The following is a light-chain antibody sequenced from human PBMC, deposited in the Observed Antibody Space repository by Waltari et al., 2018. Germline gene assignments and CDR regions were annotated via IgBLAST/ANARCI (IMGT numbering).Light chain of an antibody. CDR1: SSDVARCTP. CDR2: EDS. CDR3: CSYAGSNSWV. Sequence: QSALTQTASVSGSPGQPLPISCPGTSSDVARCTPVPWYQQHPGKVPKFMIYEDSERPSGVSNRFSGTKSGNTATLTISGLQAEDEADYYCCSYAGSNSWVFGGGTKLTVV. V-gene: IGLV2-23*01. J-gene: IGLJ3*02.